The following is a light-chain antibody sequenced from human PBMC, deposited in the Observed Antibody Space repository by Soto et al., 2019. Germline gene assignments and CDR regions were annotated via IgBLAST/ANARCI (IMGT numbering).Light chain of an antibody. V-gene: IGKV2-28*01. J-gene: IGKJ2*01. CDR3: MQALQTPYP. CDR2: LCS. CDR1: QSLLHSNGYNY. Sequence: DIVMTQSPLSLPVTPGEPASISCRSSQSLLHSNGYNYLDWYLQKPGQSPQLLIYLCSNRASGVPDRFSGSGSSTDYTLKISRVEAEDVGVYYCMQALQTPYPFGQGTKLEIK.